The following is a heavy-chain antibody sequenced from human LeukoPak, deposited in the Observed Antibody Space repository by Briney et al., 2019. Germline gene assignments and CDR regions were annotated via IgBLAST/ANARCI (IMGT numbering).Heavy chain of an antibody. Sequence: ASVKVSCKASGYTFTGYYMHWVRQAPGQGLEWMGWINPNSGGTNYAQKFQGWVTMTRDTSISTAYMELSRLRSEDTAVYYCARSADCSGGSCSEDAFDIWGQGTMVTVSS. V-gene: IGHV1-2*04. CDR1: GYTFTGYY. D-gene: IGHD2-15*01. CDR2: INPNSGGT. CDR3: ARSADCSGGSCSEDAFDI. J-gene: IGHJ3*02.